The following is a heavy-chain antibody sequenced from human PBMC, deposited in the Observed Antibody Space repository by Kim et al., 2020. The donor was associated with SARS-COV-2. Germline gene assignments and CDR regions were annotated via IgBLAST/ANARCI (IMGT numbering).Heavy chain of an antibody. CDR2: INHSGST. V-gene: IGHV4-34*01. D-gene: IGHD6-6*01. CDR3: ARVAYSSSPGYFDY. Sequence: SETLSLTCAVYGGSFSGYYWSWIRQPPGKGLEWIGEINHSGSTNYNPSLKSRVTISVDTSKNQFSLKLSSVTAADTAVYYCARVAYSSSPGYFDYWGQGTLVTVSS. CDR1: GGSFSGYY. J-gene: IGHJ4*02.